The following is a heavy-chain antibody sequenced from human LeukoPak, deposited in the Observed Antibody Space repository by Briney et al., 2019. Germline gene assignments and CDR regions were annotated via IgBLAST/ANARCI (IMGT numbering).Heavy chain of an antibody. D-gene: IGHD3-22*01. CDR3: ARHPYYYDSSGYYLKRFFDY. CDR2: INHSGST. CDR1: GGSFSGYY. Sequence: SSETLSLTCAVYGGSFSGYYWSWIRQPPGKGLEWIGEINHSGSTYYNPSLKSRVTISVDTSKNQFSLKLSSVTAAVTAVYYCARHPYYYDSSGYYLKRFFDYWGQGTLVTVSS. V-gene: IGHV4-34*01. J-gene: IGHJ4*02.